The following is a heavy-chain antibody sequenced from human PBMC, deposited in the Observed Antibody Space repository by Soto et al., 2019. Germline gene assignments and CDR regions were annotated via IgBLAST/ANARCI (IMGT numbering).Heavy chain of an antibody. D-gene: IGHD1-7*01. V-gene: IGHV1-24*01. CDR2: FDPEDGET. J-gene: IGHJ3*02. CDR3: ATELELRGAFDI. Sequence: ASVKLSCKVSGYTLTELSMHWVRQAPGKGLEWMGGFDPEDGETIYAQKFQGRVTMTEDTSTDTAYMELSSLRSEDTAVYYCATELELRGAFDIWGQGTMVTVSS. CDR1: GYTLTELS.